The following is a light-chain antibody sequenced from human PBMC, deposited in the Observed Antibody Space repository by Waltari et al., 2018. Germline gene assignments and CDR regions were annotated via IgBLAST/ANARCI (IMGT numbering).Light chain of an antibody. CDR2: GAS. Sequence: DIQMTQSPSSLSASVGDRVTITCRASQDIYNYVAWYQEKPGKVPKLLIYGASSLQLGVPSRFRGGGSGAVFTLSINSLQPEDVATYYCQNYHSVPLTFGGGTRVDIK. V-gene: IGKV1-27*01. CDR1: QDIYNY. CDR3: QNYHSVPLT. J-gene: IGKJ4*01.